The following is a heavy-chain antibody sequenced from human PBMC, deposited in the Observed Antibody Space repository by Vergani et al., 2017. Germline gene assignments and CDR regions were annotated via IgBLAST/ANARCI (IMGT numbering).Heavy chain of an antibody. CDR2: IKSKTDGGNT. CDR1: GFTFSNAW. V-gene: IGHV3-15*01. Sequence: EVQLVESGGGLVKPGGSLRLSCAASGFTFSNAWMSWVRQAPGKGLEWVGRIKSKTDGGNTDYAAPVKGRFTNSIDDSKNTLYLQMHSLKTEDTAVYYCTTDYYYDNWFDPWGQGTLVTVSS. D-gene: IGHD3-22*01. J-gene: IGHJ5*02. CDR3: TTDYYYDNWFDP.